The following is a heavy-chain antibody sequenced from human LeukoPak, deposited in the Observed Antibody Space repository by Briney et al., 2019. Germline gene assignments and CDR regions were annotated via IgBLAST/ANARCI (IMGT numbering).Heavy chain of an antibody. CDR2: ISNDGSNK. CDR1: GFTFSSYG. J-gene: IGHJ4*02. V-gene: IGHV3-30*18. Sequence: GGSLRLSCAASGFTFSSYGMHWVRQAPGKGLEWVAVISNDGSNKYYADSVKGRFTVSRDNSKNTLYLQMNSLRAEDTAVFYCAKDRRGYTYNFDYWGQGTLVTVPS. CDR3: AKDRRGYTYNFDY. D-gene: IGHD5-18*01.